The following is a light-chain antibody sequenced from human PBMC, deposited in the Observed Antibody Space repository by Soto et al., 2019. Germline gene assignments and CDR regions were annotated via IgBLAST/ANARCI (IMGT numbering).Light chain of an antibody. CDR1: QSVSNNY. CDR2: GAS. CDR3: QQRSDWPPIT. J-gene: IGKJ5*01. V-gene: IGKV3-11*01. Sequence: DIVLTPSPGTLSLSPGERATLSCRASQSVSNNYLAWYQQKPGQAPRLLIYGASNRATGIPARFSGSGAGTDFTLTISSLEPEDFSVYYCQQRSDWPPITFGQGTRLEI.